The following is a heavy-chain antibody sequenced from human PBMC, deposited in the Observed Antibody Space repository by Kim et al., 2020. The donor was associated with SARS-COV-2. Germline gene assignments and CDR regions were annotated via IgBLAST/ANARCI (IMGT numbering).Heavy chain of an antibody. D-gene: IGHD1-26*01. J-gene: IGHJ4*02. CDR2: IYYRSSWTS. CDR1: GDSVSSTSST. CDR3: ARRGLRERGYIDA. Sequence: SQTLSLTCVISGDSVSSTSSTWNWIRQSPTGGLEWLGMIYYRSSWTSEYEGSVKRRISINSNTSKNPFCLQLNSVTPEDTAIYYCARRGLRERGYIDAWGQEILVTVST. V-gene: IGHV6-1*01.